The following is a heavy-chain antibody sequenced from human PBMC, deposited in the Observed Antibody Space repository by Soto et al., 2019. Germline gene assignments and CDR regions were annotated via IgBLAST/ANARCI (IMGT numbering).Heavy chain of an antibody. CDR1: GFIFSSDA. CDR2: ISYHGNDK. Sequence: GGSLRLSCAASGFIFSSDAMHWVRQAPGKGLEWVAVISYHGNDKYYADSVKGRFTISRDNSKNTLYLQMNSLRAEDTAVYYCASGYDGAFDIWGQGTMVTVSS. D-gene: IGHD5-12*01. V-gene: IGHV3-30-3*01. CDR3: ASGYDGAFDI. J-gene: IGHJ3*02.